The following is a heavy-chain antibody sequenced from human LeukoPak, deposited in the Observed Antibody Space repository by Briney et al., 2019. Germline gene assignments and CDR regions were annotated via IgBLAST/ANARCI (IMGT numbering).Heavy chain of an antibody. J-gene: IGHJ3*02. V-gene: IGHV4-4*07. D-gene: IGHD3-10*01. CDR2: IYTSGST. CDR1: GGSISSYY. CDR3: ARWEVRLNAFEM. Sequence: SETLSLTCTVSGGSISSYYWSWIRQPAGKGLEWIGRIYTSGSTNYNPSLKSRVTISVDTSKNQFSLKLSSVTAADTAVYYCARWEVRLNAFEMWGQGTMVTVSS.